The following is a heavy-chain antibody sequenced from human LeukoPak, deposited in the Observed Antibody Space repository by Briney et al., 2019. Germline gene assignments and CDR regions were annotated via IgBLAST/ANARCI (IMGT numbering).Heavy chain of an antibody. CDR2: IYYSGST. J-gene: IGHJ5*02. CDR3: ARNYEYCSSTSCRGLDP. Sequence: SETLSLTCAVSGGSISSGGYSWSWIRQLSGKGLEWIGYIYYSGSTYYNPSLKSRVTISVDTSKNQFSLKLSSVTAADTAVYYCARNYEYCSSTSCRGLDPWGQGTLVTVSS. V-gene: IGHV4-30-4*07. D-gene: IGHD2-2*01. CDR1: GGSISSGGYS.